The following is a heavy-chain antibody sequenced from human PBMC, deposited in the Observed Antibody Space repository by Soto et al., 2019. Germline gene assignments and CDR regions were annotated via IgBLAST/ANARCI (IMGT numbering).Heavy chain of an antibody. D-gene: IGHD1-26*01. CDR3: AKDMGATRGTYYYYYGMDV. CDR2: IYHSGKT. CDR1: GYSISSGYY. V-gene: IGHV4-38-2*01. Sequence: SETLSLTCVVSGYSISSGYYWAWVRQPPGKELEWIGSIYHSGKTYYKPSLRSRVTVSVDTSKNQFSMKLISVTAADTAVYYCAKDMGATRGTYYYYYGMDVWGQGTTVTVSS. J-gene: IGHJ6*02.